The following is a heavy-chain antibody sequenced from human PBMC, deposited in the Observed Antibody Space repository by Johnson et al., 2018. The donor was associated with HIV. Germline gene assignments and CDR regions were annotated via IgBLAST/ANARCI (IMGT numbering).Heavy chain of an antibody. J-gene: IGHJ3*02. D-gene: IGHD1-1*01. Sequence: VQLVESGGGLIQPGGSLRLSCAASGFTVSASSMIWVRQAPGEGLTWVSLIYTGDSTSYADSVKGRFTISTATSKNTLYLQMNALRAGDTAVYYCARALRTALGSPWNGGYDAFDIWGQGTMVTVSS. CDR2: IYTGDST. V-gene: IGHV3-53*01. CDR1: GFTVSASS. CDR3: ARALRTALGSPWNGGYDAFDI.